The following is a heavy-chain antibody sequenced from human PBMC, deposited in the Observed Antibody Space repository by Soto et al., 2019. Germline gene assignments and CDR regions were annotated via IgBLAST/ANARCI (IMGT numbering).Heavy chain of an antibody. J-gene: IGHJ6*02. CDR2: KYYSGAT. CDR3: ARGRPNYFYYGLDV. CDR1: GGSIKSDYY. V-gene: IGHV4-30-4*01. Sequence: SETLSLTCTVSGGSIKSDYYWAWVRQPPGGGLEWMGYKYYSGATDSDPSLEARVSFSVDTSKNQFFLNLTSVTVADTAVYYCARGRPNYFYYGLDVWGPGIPVTVSS.